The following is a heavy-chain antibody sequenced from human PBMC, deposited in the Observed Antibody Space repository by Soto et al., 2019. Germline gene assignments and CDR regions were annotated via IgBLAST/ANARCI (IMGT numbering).Heavy chain of an antibody. CDR1: GDTFLISA. D-gene: IGHD3-16*01. CDR2: LVTLFGGS. V-gene: IGHV1-69*01. J-gene: IGHJ5*02. CDR3: ATDLGGSAPVDH. Sequence: QVQLAQSGAAVRKPGSSMKVSCKASGDTFLISAVTWLRQVPGQGLEWVGGLVTLFGGSQYGPKFEGRVTFTADESTRTAYMELNPLTSDDTAVYYCATDLGGSAPVDHWGQGTLVTVSS.